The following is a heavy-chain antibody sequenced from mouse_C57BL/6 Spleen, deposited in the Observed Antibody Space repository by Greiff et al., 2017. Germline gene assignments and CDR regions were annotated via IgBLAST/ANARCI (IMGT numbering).Heavy chain of an antibody. D-gene: IGHD3-3*01. J-gene: IGHJ3*01. CDR1: GYTFTGYW. CDR3: ARGAGRGWYAY. V-gene: IGHV1-9*01. Sequence: QVQLQQSGAELMKPGASVTLSCKATGYTFTGYWIEWVKQRPGHGLEWIGEILPGSGSTNYNEKFTGKATFTADTSSNPAHMQLSSLTTEDSANYYGARGAGRGWYAYWGQGTLVTVSA. CDR2: ILPGSGST.